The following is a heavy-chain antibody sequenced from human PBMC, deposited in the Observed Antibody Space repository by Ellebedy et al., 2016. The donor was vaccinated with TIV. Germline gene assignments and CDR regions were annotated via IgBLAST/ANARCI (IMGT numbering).Heavy chain of an antibody. J-gene: IGHJ4*02. V-gene: IGHV5-51*01. D-gene: IGHD5-24*01. CDR2: ISPSDSDT. CDR1: GYNFGNYY. CDR3: ARHRGRDGYSFDY. Sequence: GESLKISXRVSGYNFGNYYVVWVRQMPGKGLEWMGIISPSDSDTRYSPSFQGQVTISVDRSITTAYVHFNSLKASDTAMYYCARHRGRDGYSFDYWGQGTLVTVSS.